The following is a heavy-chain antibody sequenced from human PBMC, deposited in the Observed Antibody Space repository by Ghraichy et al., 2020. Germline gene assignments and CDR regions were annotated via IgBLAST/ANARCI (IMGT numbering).Heavy chain of an antibody. CDR2: INPNSGGT. Sequence: ASVKVSCKASVYTFTGYYMHWVRQAPGQGLEWMGWINPNSGGTNYAQKFQGRVTMTRDTSISTAYMELSRLRSDDTAVYYCARDPGRVVVVAATKRSGLDLDYWGQGTLVTISS. CDR1: VYTFTGYY. CDR3: ARDPGRVVVVAATKRSGLDLDY. J-gene: IGHJ4*02. V-gene: IGHV1-2*02. D-gene: IGHD2-15*01.